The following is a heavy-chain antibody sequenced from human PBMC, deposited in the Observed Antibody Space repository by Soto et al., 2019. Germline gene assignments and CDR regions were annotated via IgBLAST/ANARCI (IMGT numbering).Heavy chain of an antibody. V-gene: IGHV6-1*01. CDR3: ARALVSQLVPDYYYYYGMDV. Sequence: PSQTLSLTCAISGDSVSSNSAAWNWIRQSPSRGLEWLGMKFYRSNWFNDYAVSLKSRITINPDTSKNQFSLQLNSVTPEDTAVYYCARALVSQLVPDYYYYYGMDVWGQGTTVTVSS. CDR2: KFYRSNWFN. J-gene: IGHJ6*02. CDR1: GDSVSSNSAA. D-gene: IGHD6-6*01.